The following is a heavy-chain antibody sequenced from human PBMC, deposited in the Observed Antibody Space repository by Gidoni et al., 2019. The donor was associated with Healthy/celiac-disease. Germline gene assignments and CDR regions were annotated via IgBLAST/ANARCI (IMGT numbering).Heavy chain of an antibody. Sequence: EVQLVESGGGLVQPGRSLRLSCAASGFTFDDYAMHWVRQAPGKGLEWVSGISWNSGSIGYADSVKGRFTISRDNAKNPLYLQMNSLRAEDTALYYCAKDLWYDSSGYPDYWGQGTLVTVSS. J-gene: IGHJ4*02. CDR1: GFTFDDYA. CDR2: ISWNSGSI. V-gene: IGHV3-9*01. CDR3: AKDLWYDSSGYPDY. D-gene: IGHD3-22*01.